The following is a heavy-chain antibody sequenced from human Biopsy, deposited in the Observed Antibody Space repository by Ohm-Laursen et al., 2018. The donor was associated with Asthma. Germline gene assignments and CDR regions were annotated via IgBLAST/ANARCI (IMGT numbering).Heavy chain of an antibody. D-gene: IGHD2-2*01. Sequence: SVKVSCKSLGGTFNTYVIGWVRQAPGQGLEWMGGINFVFGTTTYPQKFQDRVTIAADDSTSTAYMELNSLRSEDTAVYYCARKAGSCISRTCYSLDFWGQGTLVTVSS. V-gene: IGHV1-69*13. J-gene: IGHJ4*02. CDR3: ARKAGSCISRTCYSLDF. CDR2: INFVFGTT. CDR1: GGTFNTYV.